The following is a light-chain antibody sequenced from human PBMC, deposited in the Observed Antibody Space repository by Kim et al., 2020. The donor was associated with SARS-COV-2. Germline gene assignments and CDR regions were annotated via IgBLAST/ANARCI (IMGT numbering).Light chain of an antibody. V-gene: IGKV3-20*01. CDR2: GAS. J-gene: IGKJ3*01. CDR3: QQYGSSFT. Sequence: LPPGERATPSCRATQSVSSSYLAWYRQKPGQAPRLRIYGASSRDTGIPDRFRGSGSGTDFTLTISRREPEDFAVYYCQQYGSSFTFGPGTKVDIK. CDR1: QSVSSSY.